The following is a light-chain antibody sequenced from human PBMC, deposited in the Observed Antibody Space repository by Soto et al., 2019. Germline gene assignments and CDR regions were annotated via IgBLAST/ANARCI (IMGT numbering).Light chain of an antibody. CDR1: SSDIGSYDL. CDR2: EVT. V-gene: IGLV2-23*02. CDR3: CSFADFTYV. Sequence: QSVLTQPASVSGSPGQSITISCTGTSSDIGSYDLVSWYQQHPGTAPKLIIYEVTKRPSGVSTRFSGSKSGNTASLTISGLQAVDEAGYYCCSFADFTYVFGTGTKVTAL. J-gene: IGLJ1*01.